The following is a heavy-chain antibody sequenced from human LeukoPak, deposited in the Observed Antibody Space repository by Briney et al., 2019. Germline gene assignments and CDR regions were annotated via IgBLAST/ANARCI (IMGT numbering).Heavy chain of an antibody. J-gene: IGHJ1*01. Sequence: GGSLRLSCAASGFSFRRYWMTGVRQAPGRGREWVHNLKADGRQKYHEDSVNGRFTILKDTAKNSVYLQINRLRGEDTAVYFCTRDASRGFHQWGQGPGVPVSS. CDR2: LKADGRQK. CDR3: TRDASRGFHQ. CDR1: GFSFRRYW. V-gene: IGHV3-7*03.